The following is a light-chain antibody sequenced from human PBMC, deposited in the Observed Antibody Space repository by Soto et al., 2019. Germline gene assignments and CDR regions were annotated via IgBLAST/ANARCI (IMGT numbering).Light chain of an antibody. V-gene: IGKV1-5*01. Sequence: DIQMTQSPSTLSASVGDRVTITCRASQSISSWLAWYQQKPGKAPKLLIYDASSLESGVQSRFSGSGSGTEFTLPISSLQSDDFATYYCQQYNSFRTFGQGTKVEIK. CDR3: QQYNSFRT. J-gene: IGKJ1*01. CDR2: DAS. CDR1: QSISSW.